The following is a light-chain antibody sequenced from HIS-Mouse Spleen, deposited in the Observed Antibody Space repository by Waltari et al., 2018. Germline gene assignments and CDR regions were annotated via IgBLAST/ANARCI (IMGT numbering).Light chain of an antibody. CDR3: QQYGSSPLT. CDR1: QSVSSSY. V-gene: IGKV3-20*01. CDR2: GAS. J-gene: IGKJ4*01. Sequence: EIVLTQSPGPLSLSPGERATLSCRARQSVSSSYLAWYQQKPGQAPRLRIYGASIRATGIPDRFSGSGSGTDFTLTISRLEPEDFAVYYCQQYGSSPLTFGGGTKVEIK.